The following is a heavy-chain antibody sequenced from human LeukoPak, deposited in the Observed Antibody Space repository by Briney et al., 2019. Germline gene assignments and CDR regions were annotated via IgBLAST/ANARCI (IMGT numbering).Heavy chain of an antibody. J-gene: IGHJ4*02. CDR2: ISAYNGNT. CDR1: GYTFTSYG. CDR3: ARGRTDYYDSSASFPALGY. V-gene: IGHV1-18*01. Sequence: ASVKVSCKASGYTFTSYGISWVRQAPGQGLEWMGWISAYNGNTNYAQKFQGRVTMTRDTSISTAYMELSSLGSEDTAIYYCARGRTDYYDSSASFPALGYWGQGTLVTVSS. D-gene: IGHD3-22*01.